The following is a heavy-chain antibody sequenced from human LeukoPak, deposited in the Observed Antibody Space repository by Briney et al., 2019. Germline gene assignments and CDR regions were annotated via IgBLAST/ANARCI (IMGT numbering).Heavy chain of an antibody. CDR1: GFTFSSYG. CDR2: ISYDGSNK. V-gene: IGHV3-30*03. Sequence: PGGSLRLSCAASGFTFSSYGMHWVRQAPGKGLEWVAVISYDGSNKYYADSVKGRFTISRDNSKNTLYLQMNSLRAVDTAVYYCARDLALFDYWGQGTLVTVSS. CDR3: ARDLALFDY. J-gene: IGHJ4*02.